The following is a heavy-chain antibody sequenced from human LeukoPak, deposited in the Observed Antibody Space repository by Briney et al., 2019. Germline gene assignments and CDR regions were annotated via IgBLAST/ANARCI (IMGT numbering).Heavy chain of an antibody. CDR1: GFTFSDYY. V-gene: IGHV3-11*01. CDR3: ARDVSSGHYYFDY. D-gene: IGHD6-25*01. CDR2: ISSSGSTI. J-gene: IGHJ4*02. Sequence: GGSLRLSCAASGFTFSDYYMSWIRQAPGEGLEWVSYISSSGSTIYYADSVKGRFTISRDNAKNSLYLQMNSLRAEDTAVYYCARDVSSGHYYFDYWGPGTLVTVSS.